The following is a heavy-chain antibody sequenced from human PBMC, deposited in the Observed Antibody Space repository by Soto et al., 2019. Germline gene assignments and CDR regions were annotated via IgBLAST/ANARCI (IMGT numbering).Heavy chain of an antibody. CDR2: IPSTSIPI. CDR3: ARVLPGYSGFEDYFDY. CDR1: GFTFSTYN. Sequence: GGSLRLSCAASGFTFSTYNMVWVRQAPGKGLEWLSYIPSTSIPIYYANSVKGRFTISRDNAKNSLYLQMNSLRAEDTAVYYCARVLPGYSGFEDYFDYWGQGALVTVSS. J-gene: IGHJ4*02. V-gene: IGHV3-48*01. D-gene: IGHD5-12*01.